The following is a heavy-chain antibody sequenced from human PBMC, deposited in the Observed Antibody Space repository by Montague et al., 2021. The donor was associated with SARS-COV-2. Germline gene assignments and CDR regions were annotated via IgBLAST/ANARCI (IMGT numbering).Heavy chain of an antibody. CDR3: AHRQRGQWLAGGYFDH. CDR2: XXWDDDK. CDR1: GFSLSTSGVG. D-gene: IGHD6-19*01. J-gene: IGHJ4*02. Sequence: PALVKPTQTLTLTCTFSGFSLSTSGVGVGWIRQPPGKALEWLALXXWDDDKRYSPSLKSRLTITKDTSKNQVVLTMTNMDPVDTATYYCAHRQRGQWLAGGYFDHWGQGTLVTVSS. V-gene: IGHV2-5*02.